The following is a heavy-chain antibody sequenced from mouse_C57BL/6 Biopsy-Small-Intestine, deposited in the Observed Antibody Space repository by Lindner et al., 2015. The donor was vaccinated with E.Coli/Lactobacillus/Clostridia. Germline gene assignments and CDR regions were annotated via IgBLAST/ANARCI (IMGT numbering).Heavy chain of an antibody. CDR3: ARYYNNYGAMDY. V-gene: IGHV1-22*01. D-gene: IGHD2-5*01. CDR2: INPDNGGT. Sequence: VQLQESGPELVKPGASVKMSCKASGYTFTDNNMHWVKQSHGKSLEWIGYINPDNGGTSYNQKFMARATLTVNKSSNTAYMELRSLTSEDSAVYYCARYYNNYGAMDYWRQGTSVTVSS. J-gene: IGHJ4*01. CDR1: GYTFTDNN.